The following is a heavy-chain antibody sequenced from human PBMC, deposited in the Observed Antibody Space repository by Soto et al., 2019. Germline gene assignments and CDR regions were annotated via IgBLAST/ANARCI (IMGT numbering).Heavy chain of an antibody. V-gene: IGHV3-23*01. CDR1: GFIFSNYA. Sequence: GGSLRLSCAASGFIFSNYAMNWVRHAPGKGLEWVSVIGGRGNSAYYADSVQGRFTISRDNSKDTLSLKMSSPTPDDTAISYCVREGRGPFDSWGRGTMVTVSS. CDR3: VREGRGPFDS. D-gene: IGHD5-12*01. J-gene: IGHJ3*01. CDR2: IGGRGNSA.